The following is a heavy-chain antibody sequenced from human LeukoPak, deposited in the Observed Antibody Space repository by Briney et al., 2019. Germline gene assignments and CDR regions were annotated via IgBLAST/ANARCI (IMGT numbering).Heavy chain of an antibody. Sequence: SETLSLTCTVSGGSISSGSYYWSWIRQPAGKGLEWIGRIYTSGSTNYNPSLKSRVTISVDTSKNQFSLKLSSVTAADTAVYYCARGHIDGAFYYYMDVWGKGTTVTVSS. CDR3: ARGHIDGAFYYYMDV. D-gene: IGHD1-26*01. CDR1: GGSISSGSYY. J-gene: IGHJ6*03. CDR2: IYTSGST. V-gene: IGHV4-61*02.